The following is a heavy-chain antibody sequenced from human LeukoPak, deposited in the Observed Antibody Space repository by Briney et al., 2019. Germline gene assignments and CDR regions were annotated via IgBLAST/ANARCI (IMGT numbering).Heavy chain of an antibody. V-gene: IGHV3-48*02. CDR3: ARELIGPVDY. CDR1: GFTFSSYT. Sequence: GGSLRLSCAASGFTFSSYTMNWVRQAPGGGLEWLAYIRGSGTTIYYADSVKGRFTISRDNAENSLFLQMNSLRDEDTAIYYCARELIGPVDYWGQGTLVTVSS. D-gene: IGHD2-2*01. J-gene: IGHJ4*02. CDR2: IRGSGTTI.